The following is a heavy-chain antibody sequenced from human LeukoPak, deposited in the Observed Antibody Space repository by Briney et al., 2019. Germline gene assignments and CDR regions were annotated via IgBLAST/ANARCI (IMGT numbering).Heavy chain of an antibody. J-gene: IGHJ4*02. D-gene: IGHD5-24*01. CDR1: GFPFSSYW. CDR2: IKQDGSKK. V-gene: IGHV3-7*04. Sequence: GGSLRLSRVASGFPFSSYWMTWVRQAPGKGLEWVANIKQDGSKKSYVDSVKGRFTISRDNAKNSLYLQMDSLRAEDTAIYYCTRVGYIDEGIDYWGQGTLVTVSS. CDR3: TRVGYIDEGIDY.